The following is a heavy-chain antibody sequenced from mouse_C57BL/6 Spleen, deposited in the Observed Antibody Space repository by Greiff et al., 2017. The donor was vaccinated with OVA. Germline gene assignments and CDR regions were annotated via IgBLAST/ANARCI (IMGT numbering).Heavy chain of an antibody. CDR1: GYTFTSYW. D-gene: IGHD2-2*01. J-gene: IGHJ1*03. CDR2: IDPSDSYT. V-gene: IGHV1-50*01. CDR3: ASGGYYGYDWYFDV. Sequence: QVQLQQPGAELVKPGASVKLSCKASGYTFTSYWMQWVKQRPGQGLEWIGEIDPSDSYTNYNQKFKGKATLTVDTSSSTAYMQLSSLTSEDSAVYYCASGGYYGYDWYFDVWGTGTTVTVSS.